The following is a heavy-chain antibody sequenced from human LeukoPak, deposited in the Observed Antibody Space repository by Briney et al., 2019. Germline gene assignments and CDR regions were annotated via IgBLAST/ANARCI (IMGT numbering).Heavy chain of an antibody. J-gene: IGHJ6*03. CDR2: INHSGST. V-gene: IGHV4-34*01. D-gene: IGHD3-3*01. Sequence: PSETLSLTCAVYGGSFSGYYWSWIRQPPGKGLEWIGEINHSGSTNYNPSLKSRVTISVDTSKNQFSLKLSSVTAADTAVYYCARGRLKDYDFWSGYYTPTYYYYYMDVWGKGTTVTVSS. CDR1: GGSFSGYY. CDR3: ARGRLKDYDFWSGYYTPTYYYYYMDV.